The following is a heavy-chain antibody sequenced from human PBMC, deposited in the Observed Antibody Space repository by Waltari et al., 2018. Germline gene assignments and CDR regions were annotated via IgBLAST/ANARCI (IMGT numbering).Heavy chain of an antibody. V-gene: IGHV3-21*01. Sequence: EVQLVESGGGLVKPGGSLSVSCAASGFTFISYSMNWVRPAPGKGVEWVSSISSSSSYICYADSVKGRFTISRDNAKNSLYLQMNSLGAEDTAVYYCARDANTYDYGDFNWFDPWGQGTLVTVSS. CDR3: ARDANTYDYGDFNWFDP. CDR2: ISSSSSYI. CDR1: GFTFISYS. D-gene: IGHD4-17*01. J-gene: IGHJ5*02.